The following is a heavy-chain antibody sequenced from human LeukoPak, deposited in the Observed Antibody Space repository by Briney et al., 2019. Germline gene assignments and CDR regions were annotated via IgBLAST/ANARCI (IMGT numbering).Heavy chain of an antibody. D-gene: IGHD6-13*01. CDR1: GFTFSDYY. V-gene: IGHV3-11*01. Sequence: KPGGSLRLSCAASGFTFSDYYMSWIRQAPGKGLEWVSYISSSGSTIYYADSVKGRFTISRDNAKNSLYLQMNSLRAEDTDVYYCARNIPSSWSWGWFDPWGQGTLVTVSS. J-gene: IGHJ5*02. CDR3: ARNIPSSWSWGWFDP. CDR2: ISSSGSTI.